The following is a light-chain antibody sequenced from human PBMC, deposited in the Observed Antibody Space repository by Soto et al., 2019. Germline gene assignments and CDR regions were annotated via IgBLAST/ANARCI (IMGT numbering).Light chain of an antibody. Sequence: EIVLTQSPGTLSLSPGERATLSCRASQSVSSSSLAWYQQRPGQAPRLLIYGASSRATGIPDRFSGSGPGTDFTLTISRLEPEDFAVYYCQQYGNSLTWTFGQGTRVEIK. CDR2: GAS. CDR1: QSVSSSS. V-gene: IGKV3-20*01. J-gene: IGKJ1*01. CDR3: QQYGNSLTWT.